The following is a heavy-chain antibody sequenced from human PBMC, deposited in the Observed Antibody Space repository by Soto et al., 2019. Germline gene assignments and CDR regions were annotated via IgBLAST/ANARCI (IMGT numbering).Heavy chain of an antibody. Sequence: SETLSLTCGVYGGSFSGYYWSWIRQPPGKGLEWIGEINHSGSTSYNPSLKSRVTISVDTSKNQFSLKLSSVTAADTAVYYCARDYWYFDPWGQGTLVTVSS. CDR3: ARDYWYFDP. CDR2: INHSGST. J-gene: IGHJ5*02. CDR1: GGSFSGYY. D-gene: IGHD2-8*02. V-gene: IGHV4-34*01.